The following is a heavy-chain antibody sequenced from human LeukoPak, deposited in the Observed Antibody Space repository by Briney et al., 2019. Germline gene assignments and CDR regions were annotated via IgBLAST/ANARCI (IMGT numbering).Heavy chain of an antibody. Sequence: GGSLRLSCAASGFTFSSYGMHWVRQAPGKGLEWVAVIWYDGSNKYYADSVKGRFTISRDNSKNTLYLQMNSLRAEDTAVYYCARGDRVGAEPYFDYWGQGTLVTVSS. J-gene: IGHJ4*02. CDR2: IWYDGSNK. V-gene: IGHV3-33*01. CDR1: GFTFSSYG. D-gene: IGHD1-26*01. CDR3: ARGDRVGAEPYFDY.